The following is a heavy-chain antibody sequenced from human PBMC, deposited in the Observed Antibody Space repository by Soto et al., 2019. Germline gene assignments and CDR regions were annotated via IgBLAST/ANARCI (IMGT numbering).Heavy chain of an antibody. J-gene: IGHJ6*02. V-gene: IGHV3-30*18. D-gene: IGHD2-8*01. CDR1: GFTFSSYG. CDR2: ISYDGSNK. CDR3: AKDPSDIVLVVDTYYGMDV. Sequence: QVQLVESGGGVVQPGRSLRLSCAASGFTFSSYGMHWVRQAPGKGLEWVAVISYDGSNKYYADSVKGRFTISRDNSKNSLYLQMNSLRAEDTAVYYCAKDPSDIVLVVDTYYGMDVWGQGTTVTVSS.